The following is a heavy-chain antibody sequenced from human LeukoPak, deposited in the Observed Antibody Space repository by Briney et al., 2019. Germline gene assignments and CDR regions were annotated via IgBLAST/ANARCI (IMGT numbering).Heavy chain of an antibody. Sequence: PSETLSLTCTVSGGSISSYYWSWIRQPPGKGLEWIGFIIYSGSSTYSPSLKSRVAMSMDTSNNQFSLKLSSVTAADTAVYYCAKGAGWYNYWGQGTLVTVSS. CDR3: AKGAGWYNY. CDR2: IIYSGSS. V-gene: IGHV4-59*01. CDR1: GGSISSYY. D-gene: IGHD6-19*01. J-gene: IGHJ4*02.